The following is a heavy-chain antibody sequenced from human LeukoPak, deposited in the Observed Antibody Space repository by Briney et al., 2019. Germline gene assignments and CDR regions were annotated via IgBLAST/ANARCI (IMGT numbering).Heavy chain of an antibody. Sequence: GGSLRLSCAASGFTVSSNYMSWVRQAPGKGLEWISYISSGGGSIYYADSVKGRFTISRDNAKNSLYLQMNSLRAEDTAVYYCATFSGYVAHWGQGTLVTVSS. J-gene: IGHJ4*02. CDR3: ATFSGYVAH. CDR1: GFTVSSNY. D-gene: IGHD5-12*01. CDR2: ISSGGGSI. V-gene: IGHV3-11*04.